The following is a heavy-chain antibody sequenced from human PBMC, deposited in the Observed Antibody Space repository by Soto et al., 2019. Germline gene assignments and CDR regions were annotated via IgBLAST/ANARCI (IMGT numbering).Heavy chain of an antibody. CDR3: AKDFKVSGSYYGSLNYYYGMDV. Sequence: QVHLVESGGGVVQPGRSLRLSCAASGFTFSSYGMHWVRQAPGKGLEWVAIISYDGSLKYYADSVKGRFTISRDNSKSALYLQMNSLRPEEMAVYYCAKDFKVSGSYYGSLNYYYGMDVWGQGTTVTVSS. CDR1: GFTFSSYG. J-gene: IGHJ6*02. V-gene: IGHV3-30*18. CDR2: ISYDGSLK. D-gene: IGHD3-10*01.